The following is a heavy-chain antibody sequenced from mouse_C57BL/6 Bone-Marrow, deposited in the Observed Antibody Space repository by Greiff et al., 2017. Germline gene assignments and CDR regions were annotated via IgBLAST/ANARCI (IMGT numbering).Heavy chain of an antibody. CDR3: AKWGLRYYAMDY. CDR1: GYTFTDYY. D-gene: IGHD2-4*01. Sequence: EVQLQQSGPELVKPGASVKISCKASGYTFTDYYMNWVKQSPGKSLEWIGDINPNNGGTSYNQKFKGKDTLTVDKSSSTAYMELRSLTSEDSAVYYCAKWGLRYYAMDYWGQGTSVTVSS. CDR2: INPNNGGT. V-gene: IGHV1-26*01. J-gene: IGHJ4*01.